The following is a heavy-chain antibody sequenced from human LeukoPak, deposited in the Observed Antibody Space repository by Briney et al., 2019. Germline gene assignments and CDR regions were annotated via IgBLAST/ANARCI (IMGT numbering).Heavy chain of an antibody. Sequence: AGGSLRLSCAASGFTFSSYSMNWVRQAPGKGLEWVSSISSSSYIYYADSVKGRFTISRDNAKNSLYLQMNSLRAVDTAVYYCAREIVSSNSFDNWGQGTLVTVSS. V-gene: IGHV3-21*01. J-gene: IGHJ4*02. D-gene: IGHD2-2*01. CDR1: GFTFSSYS. CDR3: AREIVSSNSFDN. CDR2: ISSSSYI.